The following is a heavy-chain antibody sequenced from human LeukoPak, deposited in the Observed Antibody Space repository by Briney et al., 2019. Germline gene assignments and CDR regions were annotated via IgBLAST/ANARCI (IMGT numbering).Heavy chain of an antibody. CDR3: AREYSSSWKAFDI. Sequence: GGSLRLSCAASGFTFSTYWMHWVRQAPGTGLVWVSLINSDGSSTNYADSVKGRFTISRDNAKNTLYLQMNSLRAEDTAVYYCAREYSSSWKAFDIWGQGTMVTVSS. V-gene: IGHV3-74*01. J-gene: IGHJ3*02. CDR1: GFTFSTYW. CDR2: INSDGSST. D-gene: IGHD6-13*01.